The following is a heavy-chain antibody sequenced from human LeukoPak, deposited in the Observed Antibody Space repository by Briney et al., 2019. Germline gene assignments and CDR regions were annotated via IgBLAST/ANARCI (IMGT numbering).Heavy chain of an antibody. CDR1: GFTFSSYW. J-gene: IGHJ4*02. Sequence: GGSLRLSCAASGFTFSSYWMSWVRQAPGKGLEWVANIKQDGSEKYYVDSVKGRFTISRDNAKNSLYLQMNSLRAEDTAVYYCAREGRMITFGGVIFAGPVDYWGQGTLVTVSS. CDR3: AREGRMITFGGVIFAGPVDY. V-gene: IGHV3-7*01. CDR2: IKQDGSEK. D-gene: IGHD3-16*01.